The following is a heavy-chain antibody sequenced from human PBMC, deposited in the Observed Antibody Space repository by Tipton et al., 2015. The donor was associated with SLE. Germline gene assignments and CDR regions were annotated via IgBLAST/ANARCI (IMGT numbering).Heavy chain of an antibody. CDR1: GGSFSGYY. Sequence: TLSLTCAVYGGSFSGYYWSWIRQHPGKGLEWIGYIYYSGSTHYNPSLKSRVTISVDTSKNQFSLKLSSVTAADTAVYYCARERGSWREDAFDIWGQGTMVTVSS. V-gene: IGHV4-34*01. CDR3: ARERGSWREDAFDI. J-gene: IGHJ3*02. CDR2: IYYSGST. D-gene: IGHD2-15*01.